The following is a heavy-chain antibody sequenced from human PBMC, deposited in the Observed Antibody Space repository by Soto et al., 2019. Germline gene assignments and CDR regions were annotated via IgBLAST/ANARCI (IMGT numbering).Heavy chain of an antibody. CDR3: ARASSPRDXXXXL. D-gene: IGHD2-15*01. Sequence: QGQLVESGGGLVKPGGSLRLSCAASGFTFSDEYMSWIRQAPGKGLEWVSYMSSGGGSVYYADSVEGRFTISRDNAKKSLYLQMNSLSAXXXXXXXCARASSPRDXXXXLWGQ. J-gene: IGHJ5*02. CDR1: GFTFSDEY. CDR2: MSSGGGSV. V-gene: IGHV3-11*01.